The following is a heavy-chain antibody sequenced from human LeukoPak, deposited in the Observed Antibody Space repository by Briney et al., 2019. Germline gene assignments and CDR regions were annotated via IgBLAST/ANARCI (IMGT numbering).Heavy chain of an antibody. CDR2: INGRGVGTT. D-gene: IGHD6-19*01. V-gene: IGHV3-23*01. J-gene: IGHJ4*02. CDR3: VKGGWLDD. Sequence: GGSLRLSCAASGFDFNFFDMSWARQAPGKGPEWVSVINGRGVGTTHYADPVNGRFTISRDNSKNTLYLQMNNLRAGDTALYYCVKGGWLDDWGQGTQVTVSS. CDR1: GFDFNFFD.